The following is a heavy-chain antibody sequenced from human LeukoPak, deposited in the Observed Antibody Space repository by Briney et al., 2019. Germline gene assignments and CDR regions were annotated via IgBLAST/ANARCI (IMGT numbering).Heavy chain of an antibody. V-gene: IGHV3-48*02. CDR2: ISSSSSTI. Sequence: GSLRLSCAASGFTFSSYSMNWVRPAPGKGLEWVSYISSSSSTIYYADSVKGRFTISRDNAKNSLYLQMNSLRDEDTAVYYCARARPDYCSGGSCYAGSYYYYGMDVWGQGTTVTVSS. CDR1: GFTFSSYS. CDR3: ARARPDYCSGGSCYAGSYYYYGMDV. D-gene: IGHD2-15*01. J-gene: IGHJ6*02.